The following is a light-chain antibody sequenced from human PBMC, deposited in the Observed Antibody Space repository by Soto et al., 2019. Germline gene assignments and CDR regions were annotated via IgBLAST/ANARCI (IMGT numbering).Light chain of an antibody. CDR1: GSNVGAYNY. Sequence: SALTQPRSVSGSPGQSVTISCTGTGSNVGAYNYVSWYQQHPGKAPKLMIYDVNKRPSGVPDRFSGSKSDNTASLTISGLQADDEADYFCCSYAGTYTGVFGGGTKLTVL. CDR2: DVN. CDR3: CSYAGTYTGV. J-gene: IGLJ3*02. V-gene: IGLV2-11*01.